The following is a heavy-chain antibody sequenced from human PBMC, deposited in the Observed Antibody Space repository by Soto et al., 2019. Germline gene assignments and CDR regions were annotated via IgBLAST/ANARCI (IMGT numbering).Heavy chain of an antibody. CDR3: ARDSSGYSSSWYRAYYYYGMDV. CDR1: GGSISSYY. V-gene: IGHV4-59*01. CDR2: IYYSGST. Sequence: SETLSLTCTVSGGSISSYYWSWIRQPPGKGLEWIGYIYYSGSTNYNPSLKSRVTISVDTSKNQFSLKLSSVTAADTAVYYCARDSSGYSSSWYRAYYYYGMDVWGQGTTVTVS. D-gene: IGHD6-13*01. J-gene: IGHJ6*02.